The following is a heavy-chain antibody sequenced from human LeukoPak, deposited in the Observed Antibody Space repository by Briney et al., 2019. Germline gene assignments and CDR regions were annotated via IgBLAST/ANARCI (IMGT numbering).Heavy chain of an antibody. V-gene: IGHV3-30*02. CDR3: AKDSIEGSTLIYHYYYMDV. D-gene: IGHD3-3*02. CDR1: GFSFSYYG. CDR2: ILYDGSSK. J-gene: IGHJ6*03. Sequence: GGSLGLSCAASGFSFSYYGMHWVRQAPGKGLEWVAFILYDGSSKYYGDSVRGRFTSSRDNSKNTLYLQMNTLRAEDTAVYYCAKDSIEGSTLIYHYYYMDVWGKGTRVSVSS.